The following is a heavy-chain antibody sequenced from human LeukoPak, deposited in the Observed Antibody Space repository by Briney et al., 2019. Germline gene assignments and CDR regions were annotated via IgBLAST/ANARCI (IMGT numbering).Heavy chain of an antibody. CDR3: ARYNDYGDYQLFEY. CDR2: IYYSGST. V-gene: IGHV4-39*07. Sequence: SETLSLTCTVSGGSISSSSYYWGWIRQPPGKGLEWIGSIYYSGSTYYNPSLKSRVTISVDTSKNQFSLKLSSVTAADTAVYYCARYNDYGDYQLFEYWGQGTLVTVSS. CDR1: GGSISSSSYY. J-gene: IGHJ4*02. D-gene: IGHD4-17*01.